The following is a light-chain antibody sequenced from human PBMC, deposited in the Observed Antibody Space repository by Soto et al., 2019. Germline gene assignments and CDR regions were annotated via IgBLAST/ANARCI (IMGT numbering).Light chain of an antibody. J-gene: IGLJ2*01. CDR1: SSDVGGYNY. Sequence: QSALTQPPSASGSPGQSVTISCTGTSSDVGGYNYVSWYQQFPDEAPKLIIYEVTKRPSGVPARFSGSKSGNTASLTVSGLQAEDEADYCCSSYAGTNNFHVIFGGGTKLTVL. CDR2: EVT. V-gene: IGLV2-8*01. CDR3: SSYAGTNNFHVI.